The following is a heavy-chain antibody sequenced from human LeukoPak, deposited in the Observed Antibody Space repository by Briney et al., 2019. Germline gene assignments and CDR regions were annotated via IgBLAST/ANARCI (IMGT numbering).Heavy chain of an antibody. Sequence: PGGSLRLSCAGSGFTFSSYVMSWVRQAPGKGLEWLGEISHSGSTNYNPSLKSRLNMSVDTSTNQFSLSLSSVTAADTAVYYCARALHSGSYFLDYWGQGTLVTVSS. J-gene: IGHJ4*02. V-gene: IGHV4-34*01. CDR2: ISHSGST. CDR3: ARALHSGSYFLDY. CDR1: GFTFSSYV. D-gene: IGHD1-26*01.